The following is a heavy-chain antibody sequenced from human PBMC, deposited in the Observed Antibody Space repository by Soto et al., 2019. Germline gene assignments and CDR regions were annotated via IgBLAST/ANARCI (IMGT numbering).Heavy chain of an antibody. CDR3: ARDQGYCSGGSCYLWYFDY. Sequence: ASVKVSCKASGYTFTSYAMHWVRQAPGQRLEWMGWINAGNGNTKYSQKFQGRVTITRDTSASTVYMELSSLRSEDTAVYYCARDQGYCSGGSCYLWYFDYWGQGTLVTVSS. J-gene: IGHJ4*02. V-gene: IGHV1-3*01. CDR2: INAGNGNT. CDR1: GYTFTSYA. D-gene: IGHD2-15*01.